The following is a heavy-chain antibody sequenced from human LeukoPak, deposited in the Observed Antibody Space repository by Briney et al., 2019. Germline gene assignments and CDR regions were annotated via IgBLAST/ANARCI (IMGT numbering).Heavy chain of an antibody. Sequence: PGGSLRLSCAASGFTFSNYEMNWVRQAPGKGLEWVSYIRSSGSTIYYADSVKGRFTISRDSAKNSLYLQMNSLRAEDTAVYYCAREGVTAPGDYWGQGTLVTVSS. J-gene: IGHJ4*02. D-gene: IGHD2-21*02. CDR2: IRSSGSTI. CDR1: GFTFSNYE. V-gene: IGHV3-48*03. CDR3: AREGVTAPGDY.